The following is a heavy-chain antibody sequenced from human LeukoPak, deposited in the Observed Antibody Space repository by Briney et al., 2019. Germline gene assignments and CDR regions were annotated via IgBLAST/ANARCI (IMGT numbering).Heavy chain of an antibody. CDR1: GGSISSSNW. CDR2: INHSGST. D-gene: IGHD5-18*01. J-gene: IGHJ5*02. Sequence: PSGTLSLTCAVSGGSISSSNWWSWVRQPPGKGLEWIGEINHSGSTNYNPSLKSRDTISVDTSKNQFSLKLSSVTAADTAVYYCARDLQLWTLPYNWFDPWGQGTLVTVSS. CDR3: ARDLQLWTLPYNWFDP. V-gene: IGHV4-4*02.